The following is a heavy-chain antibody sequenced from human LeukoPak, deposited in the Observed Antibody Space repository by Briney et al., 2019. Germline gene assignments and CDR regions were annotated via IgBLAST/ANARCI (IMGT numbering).Heavy chain of an antibody. CDR1: GYTFTGYY. V-gene: IGHV1-2*02. CDR3: ASLSTPNLYYFDY. D-gene: IGHD3-16*01. J-gene: IGHJ4*02. CDR2: INPNSGVT. Sequence: ASVKVSCKASGYTFTGYYMHWVRQAPGQGLEWMGWINPNSGVTYYAQKFQGRVSMTRDTSISTAYMEVSRLRSDDSALYYCASLSTPNLYYFDYWGQGTLVTVSS.